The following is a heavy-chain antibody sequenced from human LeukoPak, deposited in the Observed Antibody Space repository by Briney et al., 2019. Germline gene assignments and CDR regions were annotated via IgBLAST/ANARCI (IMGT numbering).Heavy chain of an antibody. CDR1: GYTFTGYY. CDR2: INPNSGGT. CDR3: ARARCSSTSCYTPLDY. V-gene: IGHV1-2*02. D-gene: IGHD2-2*02. Sequence: GASVKVSCKASGYTFTGYYMHWVRQAPGQGLEWMGWINPNSGGTNYAQKFQGRVTMTRDTSISTAYMELSGLRSDDTAVYYCARARCSSTSCYTPLDYWGQGTLVTVSS. J-gene: IGHJ4*02.